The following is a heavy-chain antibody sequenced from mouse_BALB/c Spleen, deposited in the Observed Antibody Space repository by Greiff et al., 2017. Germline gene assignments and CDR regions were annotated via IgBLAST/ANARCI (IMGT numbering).Heavy chain of an antibody. CDR2: IYPGGGYT. Sequence: VQLQQSGAELVRPGTSVKISCKASGYTFTNYWLGWVKQRPGHGLEWIGDIYPGGGYTNYNEKFKGKATLTADTSSSTAYMQLSSLTSEDSAVYFCAREDSSSLYYYAMDYWGQGTSVTVSS. CDR1: GYTFTNYW. D-gene: IGHD1-1*01. J-gene: IGHJ4*01. V-gene: IGHV1-63*02. CDR3: AREDSSSLYYYAMDY.